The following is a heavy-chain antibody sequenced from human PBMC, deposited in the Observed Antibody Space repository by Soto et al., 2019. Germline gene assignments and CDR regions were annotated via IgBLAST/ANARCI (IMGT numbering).Heavy chain of an antibody. J-gene: IGHJ4*02. V-gene: IGHV1-58*01. Sequence: SVKVSCKASGFTFTTSAVQWVRQARGQRLEWIGWIVVGSGNTNYAQKFQERVTITRDMSTSTAYMELSGLRSEDTAVYYCAAGGYSGYNYMVYWGQGTLVTVSS. CDR2: IVVGSGNT. D-gene: IGHD5-12*01. CDR1: GFTFTTSA. CDR3: AAGGYSGYNYMVY.